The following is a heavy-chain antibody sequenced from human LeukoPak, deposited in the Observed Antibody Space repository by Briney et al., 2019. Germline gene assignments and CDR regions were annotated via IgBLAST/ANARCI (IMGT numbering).Heavy chain of an antibody. CDR2: ISGRADLT. D-gene: IGHD2-8*02. CDR1: GFTFSTYG. V-gene: IGHV3-23*01. Sequence: GGSLRLSCAASGFTFSTYGITWVRQAPGKGLEWVSAISGRADLTFYADSVKGRFTISRDNSKNTLYLQMNSLRAEDTAIYYCATYRQVLLPFESWGQGTLVTVSS. CDR3: ATYRQVLLPFES. J-gene: IGHJ4*02.